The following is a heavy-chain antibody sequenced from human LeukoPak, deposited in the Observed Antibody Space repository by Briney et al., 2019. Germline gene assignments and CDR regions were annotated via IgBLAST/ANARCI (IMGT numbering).Heavy chain of an antibody. CDR2: ISSSGSTI. V-gene: IGHV3-48*04. D-gene: IGHD6-13*01. CDR1: GFTFSSYS. CDR3: ARDQGIAAAGTLS. Sequence: GGSLRLSCAASGFTFSSYSMNWVRQAPGKGLEWVSYISSSGSTIYYADSVKGRFTISRDNAKNSLYLQMNSLRAEDTAVYYCARDQGIAAAGTLSWGQGTLVTVSS. J-gene: IGHJ5*02.